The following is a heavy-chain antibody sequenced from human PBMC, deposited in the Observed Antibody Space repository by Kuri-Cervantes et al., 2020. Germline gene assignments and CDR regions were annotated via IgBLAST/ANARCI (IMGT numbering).Heavy chain of an antibody. J-gene: IGHJ3*02. CDR2: ISSIGSTI. CDR3: ARPGGYCSGGSCYVAAFDI. CDR1: GFTFSDYY. D-gene: IGHD2-15*01. V-gene: IGHV3-11*01. Sequence: GGSLRLPCAPSGFTFSDYYMSWIRRAPGKGLEWVSYISSIGSTIYYADSVKGRFTISRDNAKNSLYLQMNSLRAEDTAVYYCARPGGYCSGGSCYVAAFDIWGQGTMVTVSS.